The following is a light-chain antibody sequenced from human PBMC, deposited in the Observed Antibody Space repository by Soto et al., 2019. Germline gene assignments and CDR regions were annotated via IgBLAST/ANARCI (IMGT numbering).Light chain of an antibody. CDR3: QQRSNWRIT. CDR1: QSVSSS. V-gene: IGKV3-11*01. J-gene: IGKJ5*01. CDR2: DTS. Sequence: EIVLTQSPATLSLSPRERSTLSCRASQSVSSSLAWYQQKPGQAPRLLISDTSNRATGIPARFSGSGSGTDFTLTISSLEPEDFAVYYCQQRSNWRITFGQGTRLEIK.